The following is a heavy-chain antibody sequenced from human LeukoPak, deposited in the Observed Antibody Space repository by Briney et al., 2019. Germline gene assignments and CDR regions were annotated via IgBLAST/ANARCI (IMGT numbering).Heavy chain of an antibody. D-gene: IGHD6-19*01. J-gene: IGHJ4*02. Sequence: GASVKVSCKASGYTFTSYGISWVRQAPGKGLEWVSAISGSGGSTYYADSVKGRFTISRDNSKNTLYLQMNSLRAEDTAVYYCAKDRIAVAGLFDYWGQGTLVTVSS. CDR3: AKDRIAVAGLFDY. V-gene: IGHV3-23*01. CDR2: ISGSGGST. CDR1: GYTFTSYG.